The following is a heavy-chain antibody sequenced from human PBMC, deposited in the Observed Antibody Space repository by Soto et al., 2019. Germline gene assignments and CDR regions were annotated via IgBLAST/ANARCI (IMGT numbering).Heavy chain of an antibody. J-gene: IGHJ3*02. CDR2: IIPIFGTA. CDR3: AREKVTYYYDSSGAPDAFDI. V-gene: IGHV1-69*13. Sequence: ASVKVSCKASGGTFSSYAISWVRQAPGQGLEWMGGIIPIFGTANYAQKFQGRVTITADESTSTAYMELSSLRSEDTAVYYCAREKVTYYYDSSGAPDAFDIWGQGTMVTDS. CDR1: GGTFSSYA. D-gene: IGHD3-22*01.